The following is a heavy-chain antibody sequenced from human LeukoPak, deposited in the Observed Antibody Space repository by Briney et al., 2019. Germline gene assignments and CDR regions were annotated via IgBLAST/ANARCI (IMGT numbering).Heavy chain of an antibody. CDR1: GFTFSSHA. V-gene: IGHV3-30*04. CDR2: IQYDGRSK. J-gene: IGHJ3*01. Sequence: GGSLRLSCTASGFTFSSHAMHWVRQAPGKGLEWVAVIQYDGRSKYYADTVKGRFTVSRDNSKNTLYLEMNSLRAEDTAVYYCVRDQFYAFDVWGQGTMVTVSS. CDR3: VRDQFYAFDV.